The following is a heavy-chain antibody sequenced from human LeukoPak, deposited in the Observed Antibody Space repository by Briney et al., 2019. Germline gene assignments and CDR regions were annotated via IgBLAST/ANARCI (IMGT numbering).Heavy chain of an antibody. V-gene: IGHV3-66*01. CDR2: IYSGGST. Sequence: GGSLRLSCAASGFTVSSNYMSWVRQAPGKGLEWVSVIYSGGSTYYADSVKGRFTISRDNSKNTLYLQMNSLRAEDTAVYYCARSAYYYYGMDVWGQGTTVTVSS. J-gene: IGHJ6*02. CDR3: ARSAYYYYGMDV. CDR1: GFTVSSNY.